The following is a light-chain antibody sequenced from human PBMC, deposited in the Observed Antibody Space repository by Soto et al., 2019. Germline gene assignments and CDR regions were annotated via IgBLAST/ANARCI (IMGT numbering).Light chain of an antibody. CDR3: QLWDSISDRYV. CDR1: RVGTES. Sequence: SYELTQPPSVSVAPGQTARITCGGGRVGTESVHWYQRKPGQAPALVVYDDSNRPSGIPERFSGSNSANTATLTITRVAAGDEADYYCQLWDSISDRYVFGTGTKVTVL. V-gene: IGLV3-21*02. CDR2: DDS. J-gene: IGLJ1*01.